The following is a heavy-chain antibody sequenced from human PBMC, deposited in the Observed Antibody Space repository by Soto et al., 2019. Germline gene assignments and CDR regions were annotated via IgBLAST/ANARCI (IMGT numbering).Heavy chain of an antibody. D-gene: IGHD1-26*01. J-gene: IGHJ3*02. CDR1: GYTFTGYY. CDR2: INPNSGGT. Sequence: SVKVSCKASGYTFTGYYLHWIRQAPGQGLEWMGWINPNSGGTNYAQKFQGRVTMTRDTSISTAYMELSRLRSDDTAVYYCARDKSGSYAFDIWGQGXMVTVSS. V-gene: IGHV1-2*02. CDR3: ARDKSGSYAFDI.